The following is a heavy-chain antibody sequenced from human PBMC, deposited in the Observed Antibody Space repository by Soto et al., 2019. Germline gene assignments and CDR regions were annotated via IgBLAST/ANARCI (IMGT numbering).Heavy chain of an antibody. Sequence: GGSLTPACVAPGFSLTDYPTKRVGQPPGKGLEWVSAMSGGMGESTYYADSVKGRFTISRDKSKNTLYLQLNNLRVEDTAVYYCANVRGFGGQGTLVTVSS. J-gene: IGHJ4*02. CDR3: ANVRGF. V-gene: IGHV3-23*01. CDR1: GFSLTDYP. D-gene: IGHD3-10*01. CDR2: MSGGMGEST.